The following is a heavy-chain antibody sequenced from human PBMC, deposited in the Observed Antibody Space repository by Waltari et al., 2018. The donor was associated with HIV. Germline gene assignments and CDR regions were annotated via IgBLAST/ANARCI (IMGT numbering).Heavy chain of an antibody. CDR1: AFKFRNYW. Sequence: EMWFVESGGGLVQPGGFLRLSCSAPAFKFRNYWMSWFRQVPGKGLEWLANINEDGSEKNYVDSLRGRFTISRDNARNTLYLQMNSLSLEDTAMYYCARGPDDCEKGVCYAFDIWGQGTMVTVSS. J-gene: IGHJ3*02. CDR3: ARGPDDCEKGVCYAFDI. V-gene: IGHV3-7*03. CDR2: INEDGSEK. D-gene: IGHD2-8*01.